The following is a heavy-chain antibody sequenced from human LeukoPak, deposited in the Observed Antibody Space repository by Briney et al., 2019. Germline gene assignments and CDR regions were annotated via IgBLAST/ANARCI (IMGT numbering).Heavy chain of an antibody. J-gene: IGHJ4*02. CDR3: TRNSGWYGIS. V-gene: IGHV3-7*03. CDR2: MNQDGSEK. D-gene: IGHD6-19*01. Sequence: GGSLRLSCAASGFIFSNYWMSWVRQAPGKGLEWVANMNQDGSEKYYVGSVKGRFTISRDNADNSLYLQLNSLRAEDTALYYCTRNSGWYGISWGQGTLVTVSS. CDR1: GFIFSNYW.